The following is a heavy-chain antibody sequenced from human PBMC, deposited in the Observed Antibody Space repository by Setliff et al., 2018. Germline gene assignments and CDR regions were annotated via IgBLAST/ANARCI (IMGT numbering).Heavy chain of an antibody. CDR3: ARDYQGGWFAP. CDR2: IFQSGIT. CDR1: GFSITNGYY. J-gene: IGHJ5*02. D-gene: IGHD3-16*01. Sequence: TSETLSLTCAVSGFSITNGYYWGWIRQSPGKQLEWIGNIFQSGITFYNPSLKSRVTISLDPSQNQFSLKLRSVTAADTAVYFCARDYQGGWFAPWGQGIMVTVSS. V-gene: IGHV4-38-2*02.